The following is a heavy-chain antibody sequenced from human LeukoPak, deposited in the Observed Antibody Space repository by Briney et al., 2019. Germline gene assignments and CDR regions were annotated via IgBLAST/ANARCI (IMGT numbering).Heavy chain of an antibody. V-gene: IGHV4-38-2*02. D-gene: IGHD3-10*01. J-gene: IGHJ4*02. Sequence: PSETLSLTCTVSGYSISSGYYWGWIRQPPGKGLEWIGSIYHSGSTYYNPSLKSRVTISVDASKNQFSLKLSSVTAADTAVYYCARTPYYYGSGSRTFWGQGTLVTVSS. CDR1: GYSISSGYY. CDR2: IYHSGST. CDR3: ARTPYYYGSGSRTF.